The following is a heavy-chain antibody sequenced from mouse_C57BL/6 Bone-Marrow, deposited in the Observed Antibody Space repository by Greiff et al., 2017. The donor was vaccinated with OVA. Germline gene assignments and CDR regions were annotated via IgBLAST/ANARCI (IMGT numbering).Heavy chain of an antibody. Sequence: ESGPGLVKPSQSLSLTCSVTGYSITSGYYWNWIRQFPGNKLEWMGYISYDGSNNYNPSLKNRISITRDTSKNQFFLKLNSVTTEDTATYYRARDYGNFDYWGQGTTLTVSS. J-gene: IGHJ2*01. CDR3: ARDYGNFDY. V-gene: IGHV3-6*01. D-gene: IGHD2-1*01. CDR2: ISYDGSN. CDR1: GYSITSGYY.